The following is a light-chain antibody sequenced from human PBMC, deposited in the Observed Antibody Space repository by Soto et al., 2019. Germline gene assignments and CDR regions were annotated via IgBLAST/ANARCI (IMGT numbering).Light chain of an antibody. CDR3: SSYTSSSTYV. CDR1: SSDVGGYNS. Sequence: QSALTQPASVSGSPGQSSTISCTGTSSDVGGYNSVSWSQQHPGKAPKLMIYNVSNRPSGVSNRFSGSKSGNTASLTISGLQAEDEADYYCSSYTSSSTYVFGTGTKVTVL. V-gene: IGLV2-14*01. CDR2: NVS. J-gene: IGLJ1*01.